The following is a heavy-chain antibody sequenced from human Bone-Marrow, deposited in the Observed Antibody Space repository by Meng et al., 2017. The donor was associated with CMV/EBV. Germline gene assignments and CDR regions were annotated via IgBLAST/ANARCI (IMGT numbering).Heavy chain of an antibody. J-gene: IGHJ5*02. Sequence: ASVKVSCKASGYTFTSYGISWVRQAPGQGLEWMGWISAYNGNTNYAQKLQGRVTMTTDTSTSTAYMELRSLRSDDTAVYYCAKAPTNSNYVGGGWFDPWGQGTLVTVSS. V-gene: IGHV1-18*01. CDR1: GYTFTSYG. D-gene: IGHD4-11*01. CDR3: AKAPTNSNYVGGGWFDP. CDR2: ISAYNGNT.